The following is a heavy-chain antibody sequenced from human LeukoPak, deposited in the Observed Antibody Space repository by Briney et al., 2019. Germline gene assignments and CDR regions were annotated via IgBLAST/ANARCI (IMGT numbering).Heavy chain of an antibody. V-gene: IGHV1-2*02. J-gene: IGHJ4*02. D-gene: IGHD5-24*01. CDR2: INPNSGGT. Sequence: ASVKVSFKASGYTVTGYYMHWVRQPPGQGLEWMGWINPNSGGTNNAQKSQGRGTTTTDTSISTAYMELSRLRADDTAVYYCASDYEEMANIMTDYWGQGNLVTVSS. CDR1: GYTVTGYY. CDR3: ASDYEEMANIMTDY.